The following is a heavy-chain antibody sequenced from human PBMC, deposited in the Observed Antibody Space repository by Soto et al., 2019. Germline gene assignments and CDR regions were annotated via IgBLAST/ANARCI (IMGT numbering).Heavy chain of an antibody. CDR2: IAPADSYT. V-gene: IGHV5-10-1*01. J-gene: IGHJ5*01. CDR3: VRVPIGHSDDSGYSDS. Sequence: GESLKISCTASGYNFPGYWIGWVRQIPWKGLEWMGRIAPADSYTNYSPSFHGHVTMSVDRSTSTAYLQWGSLKASDTAMYYCVRVPIGHSDDSGYSDSWGQGTQVTLSS. CDR1: GYNFPGYW. D-gene: IGHD3-22*01.